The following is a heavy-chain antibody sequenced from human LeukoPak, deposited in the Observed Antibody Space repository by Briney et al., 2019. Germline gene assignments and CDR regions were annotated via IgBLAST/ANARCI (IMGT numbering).Heavy chain of an antibody. CDR3: TRQDCSGGSCSYVDY. CDR2: IRSKPHSYTT. J-gene: IGHJ4*02. Sequence: PGGSLKLSCAASGFTFSGSDMHWVRQASGKGLELVGLIRSKPHSYTTVYAASVQGRFTISRDDSKNTAYLQMNSLKAEDTAVYYCTRQDCSGGSCSYVDYWGQGTLVTVSS. V-gene: IGHV3-73*01. CDR1: GFTFSGSD. D-gene: IGHD2-15*01.